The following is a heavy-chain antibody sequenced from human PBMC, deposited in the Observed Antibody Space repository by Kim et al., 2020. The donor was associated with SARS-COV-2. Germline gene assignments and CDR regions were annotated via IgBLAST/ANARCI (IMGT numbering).Heavy chain of an antibody. V-gene: IGHV1-18*01. J-gene: IGHJ4*02. CDR2: GNT. Sequence: GNTNYAQKFQGRVTMTTDTSTTTAYMGLRSLRSDDTAVYYCARDQAPYDYWGQGTLVTVSS. CDR3: ARDQAPYDY.